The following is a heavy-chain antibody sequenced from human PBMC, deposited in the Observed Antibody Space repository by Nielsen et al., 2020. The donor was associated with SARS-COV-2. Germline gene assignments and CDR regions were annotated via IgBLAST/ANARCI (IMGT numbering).Heavy chain of an antibody. CDR2: IYYSGST. Sequence: SETLSLTCTVSGGSISSYYWSWIRQPPGKGLEWIGYIYYSGSTYYNPSLKSRVTISVDTSKNQFSLKLSSVTAADTAVYYCARMGFRRNAFDIWGQGTMVTVSS. D-gene: IGHD1-14*01. CDR3: ARMGFRRNAFDI. CDR1: GGSISSYY. J-gene: IGHJ3*02. V-gene: IGHV4-59*04.